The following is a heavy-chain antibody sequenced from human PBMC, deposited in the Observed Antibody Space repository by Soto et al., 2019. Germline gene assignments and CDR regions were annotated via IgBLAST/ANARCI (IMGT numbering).Heavy chain of an antibody. CDR1: GGSISSSSYY. CDR3: GIGYDILTGYPGGDYYGRDV. J-gene: IGHJ6*02. V-gene: IGHV4-39*01. D-gene: IGHD3-9*01. Sequence: PSETLSLTCTVSGGSISSSSYYWGWIRQPPGKGLEWIGSIYYSGSTYYNPSLKSRVTISVDTSKNQFSLKLSSVTAADTAVYYCGIGYDILTGYPGGDYYGRDVGAQGTTVTVSS. CDR2: IYYSGST.